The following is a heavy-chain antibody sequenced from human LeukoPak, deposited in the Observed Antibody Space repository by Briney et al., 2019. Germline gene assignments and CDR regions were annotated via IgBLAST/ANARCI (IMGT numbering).Heavy chain of an antibody. V-gene: IGHV3-48*04. D-gene: IGHD3-16*02. CDR2: ISSSGDAT. CDR1: GFNFGDHR. CDR3: ASIDYDY. J-gene: IGHJ4*02. Sequence: GGSLRLSCAASGFNFGDHRMNWVRQTPGKGLEWLSHISSSGDATYYAESVKGRFTISRDNAKNSMYLQMSSLRVEDTAMYYCASIDYDYWGQGTLVTVSS.